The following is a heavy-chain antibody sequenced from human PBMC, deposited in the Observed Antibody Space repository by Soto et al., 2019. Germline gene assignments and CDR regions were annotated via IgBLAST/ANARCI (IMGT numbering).Heavy chain of an antibody. CDR3: AKAPPRHGKTYYYYYYMDV. CDR1: GFTFSSYA. V-gene: IGHV3-23*01. CDR2: ISGSGGST. Sequence: GGSLRLSCAASGFTFSSYAMSWVRQAPGKGLEWVSAISGSGGSTYYADSVKGRFTISRDNSKNTLYLQMNSLRAEDTAVYYCAKAPPRHGKTYYYYYYMDVWGKGTTVTVSS. J-gene: IGHJ6*03. D-gene: IGHD4-17*01.